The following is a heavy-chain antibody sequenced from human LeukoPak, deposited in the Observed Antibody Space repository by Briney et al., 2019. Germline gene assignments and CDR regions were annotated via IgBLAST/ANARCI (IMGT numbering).Heavy chain of an antibody. CDR1: GGSFSGYY. V-gene: IGHV4-34*01. CDR2: INHSGST. D-gene: IGHD3-16*02. Sequence: PSETLSLTCAVYGGSFSGYYWSWIRQPPGKGLGWIGEINHSGSTNYNPSLKSRVTISVDTSKNQFSLKLSSVTAADTAVYYCARGKSQYDYVWGSYRNPDRYFDYWGQGTLVTVSS. CDR3: ARGKSQYDYVWGSYRNPDRYFDY. J-gene: IGHJ4*02.